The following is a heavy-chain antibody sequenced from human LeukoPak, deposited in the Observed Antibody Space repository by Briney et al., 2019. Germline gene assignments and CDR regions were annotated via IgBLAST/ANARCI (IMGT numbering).Heavy chain of an antibody. CDR2: INPTGSST. CDR3: ARLYCSSTSCYSAYYYYGMDV. V-gene: IGHV1-46*01. J-gene: IGHJ6*02. CDR1: GYTLTNYY. Sequence: ASVKVSCKASGYTLTNYYMHWVRQAPGQGLEWMGLINPTGSSTNYAQKFRGRVTMTTDTPTSTAYMELSSLRSEDTAVYYCARLYCSSTSCYSAYYYYGMDVWGQGTTVTVSS. D-gene: IGHD2-2*02.